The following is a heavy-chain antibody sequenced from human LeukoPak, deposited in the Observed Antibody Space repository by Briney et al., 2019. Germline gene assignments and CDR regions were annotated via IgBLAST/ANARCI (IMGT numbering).Heavy chain of an antibody. V-gene: IGHV3-30*18. CDR2: ISYDGSNK. CDR3: AKDKPIDC. D-gene: IGHD1-14*01. J-gene: IGHJ4*02. Sequence: GGSLRLSCAASGFTFSSYGMHWVRQAPGKGLEWVAVISYDGSNKYYADSVKGRFTISRDNSKNTVFLQMNTLRTEDTAVYFCAKDKPIDCWGQGTLVTVSS. CDR1: GFTFSSYG.